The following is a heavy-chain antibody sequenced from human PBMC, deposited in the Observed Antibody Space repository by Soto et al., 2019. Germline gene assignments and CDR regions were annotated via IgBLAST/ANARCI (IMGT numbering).Heavy chain of an antibody. D-gene: IGHD2-15*01. CDR1: SGSISSSNW. Sequence: QMQLQESGPGLVKPSGTLSLTCAVSSGSISSSNWWSWVRQPPGKGLEWIGEIYHSGSTNYNPSLKSRVTISVDKSKHQFSLKLSSVTAADTAVYYCARVICGGGSCYGFDPWGQGTLVTVSS. CDR2: IYHSGST. V-gene: IGHV4-4*02. J-gene: IGHJ5*02. CDR3: ARVICGGGSCYGFDP.